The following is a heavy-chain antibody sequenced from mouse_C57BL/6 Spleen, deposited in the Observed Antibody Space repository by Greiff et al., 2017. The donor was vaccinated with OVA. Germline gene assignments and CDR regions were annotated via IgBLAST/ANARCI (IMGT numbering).Heavy chain of an antibody. D-gene: IGHD1-1*01. CDR1: GYTFTDYY. CDR3: TVVPFDY. Sequence: VKLVESGAELVRPGASAKLSCKASGYTFTDYYINWVKQRPGQGLEWIARIYPGSGNTYYNEKFKGKATLTAEKSSSTAYMQLSSLTSEDSAVYFCTVVPFDYWGQGTTLTVSS. CDR2: IYPGSGNT. J-gene: IGHJ2*01. V-gene: IGHV1-76*01.